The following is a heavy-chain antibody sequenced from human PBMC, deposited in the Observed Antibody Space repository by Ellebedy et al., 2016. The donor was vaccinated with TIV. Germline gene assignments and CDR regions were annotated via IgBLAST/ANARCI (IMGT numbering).Heavy chain of an antibody. CDR2: IYYSGST. J-gene: IGHJ5*02. D-gene: IGHD6-13*01. CDR1: GGSISSYY. CDR3: ARLGRFQQQLAT. V-gene: IGHV4-59*08. Sequence: SETLSLTCTVSGGSISSYYWSWIRQPPGKGLEWIGYIYYSGSTNYNPSLKSRVTISVDTSKNQFSLKLSSVTAADTAVYYCARLGRFQQQLATWGQGTLVTVSS.